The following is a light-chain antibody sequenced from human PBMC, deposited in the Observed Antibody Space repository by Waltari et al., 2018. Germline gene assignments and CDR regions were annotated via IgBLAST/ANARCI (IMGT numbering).Light chain of an antibody. V-gene: IGLV2-11*01. J-gene: IGLJ2*01. CDR3: CSHAGTYVV. CDR1: TSDVCGSNY. CDR2: DVS. Sequence: QSALTQPRSVSGSPGQSVTISCTGTTSDVCGSNYVSWYQQYPGKAPKLMIYDVSKRPSGVPDRFSGSKSGNTASLTISGLQAEDEADYYCCSHAGTYVVFGGGTKLTVL.